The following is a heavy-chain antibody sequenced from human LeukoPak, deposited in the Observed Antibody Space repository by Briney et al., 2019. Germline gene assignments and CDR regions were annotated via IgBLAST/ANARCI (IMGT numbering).Heavy chain of an antibody. CDR2: ISGSGGST. J-gene: IGHJ2*01. V-gene: IGHV3-23*01. Sequence: GGSLRLSCAASGFTFSSYAMSWVRQAPGKGLEWVSAISGSGGSTYYADSVKGRFTISRDNSKNTLYLQMNSLRAEDTAVYYCARGPRTYYYESTVFFDLWGRGTLATVSS. CDR1: GFTFSSYA. CDR3: ARGPRTYYYESTVFFDL. D-gene: IGHD3-22*01.